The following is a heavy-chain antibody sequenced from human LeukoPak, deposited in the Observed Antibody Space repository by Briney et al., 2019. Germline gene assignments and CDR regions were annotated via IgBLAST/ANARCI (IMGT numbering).Heavy chain of an antibody. Sequence: ASVKVSCKVSGYTLTELSMHWVRQAPGKGLEWMGGFDPEDGETIYAQKFQGRVTMTEDTSTDTAYMELSSLRSEDTAVYYCATLPQEQWLVIDYYFDYWGQGTLVTVSS. CDR3: ATLPQEQWLVIDYYFDY. V-gene: IGHV1-24*01. J-gene: IGHJ4*02. CDR1: GYTLTELS. D-gene: IGHD6-19*01. CDR2: FDPEDGET.